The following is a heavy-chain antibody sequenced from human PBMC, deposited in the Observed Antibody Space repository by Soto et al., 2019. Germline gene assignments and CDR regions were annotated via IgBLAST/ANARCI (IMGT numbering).Heavy chain of an antibody. Sequence: TLSLTCTVSGGSISSGGYYWSWIRQHPGKGLEWIGYIYYSGSTYYNPSLKSRVTISVDTSKNQFSLKLSSVTAADTAVYYCARGRQWLVTYYYYYGMDVWGQGTTVTVSS. D-gene: IGHD6-19*01. CDR2: IYYSGST. V-gene: IGHV4-31*03. CDR3: ARGRQWLVTYYYYYGMDV. CDR1: GGSISSGGYY. J-gene: IGHJ6*02.